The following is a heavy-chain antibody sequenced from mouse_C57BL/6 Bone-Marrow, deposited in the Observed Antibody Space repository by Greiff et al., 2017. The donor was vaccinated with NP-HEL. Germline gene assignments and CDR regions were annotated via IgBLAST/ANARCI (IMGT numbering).Heavy chain of an antibody. CDR2: IWSGGST. V-gene: IGHV2-2*01. Sequence: VHLVESGPGLVQPSQSLSITCTVSGFSLTSYGVHWVRQSPGKGLEWLGVIWSGGSTDYNAAFISRLSISKDNSKSQVFFKMNSLQADDTAIYYCARNRVYYGSSSLDYWGQGTTLTVSS. CDR3: ARNRVYYGSSSLDY. D-gene: IGHD1-1*01. CDR1: GFSLTSYG. J-gene: IGHJ2*01.